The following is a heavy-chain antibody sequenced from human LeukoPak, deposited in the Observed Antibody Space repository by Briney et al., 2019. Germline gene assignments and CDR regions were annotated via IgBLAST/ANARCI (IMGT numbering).Heavy chain of an antibody. CDR2: IHPNSGAT. J-gene: IGHJ5*02. V-gene: IGHV1-2*06. CDR1: GYTFTTYD. Sequence: ASVKVSCKASGYTFTTYDINWVRQAPGQGLEWMGRIHPNSGATNSAQKFQGRVTMTRDTSITTAYMELSRLTSDDTAVYYCARVEAVTNSNWFDPWGQGTLVTVSS. CDR3: ARVEAVTNSNWFDP. D-gene: IGHD4-17*01.